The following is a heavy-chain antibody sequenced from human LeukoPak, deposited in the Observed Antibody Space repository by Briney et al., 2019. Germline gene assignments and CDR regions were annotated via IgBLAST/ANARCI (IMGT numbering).Heavy chain of an antibody. Sequence: SETLSLTCTVSGGSISSGSYYWGWIRQPPGKGLEWFGSIYYSGSTYYNPSLKSRVTISVDTSKNQFALKLTSVTAADTAVYYCARDLFILGVNLDWFDPWGQGTLVTVSS. V-gene: IGHV4-39*06. CDR3: ARDLFILGVNLDWFDP. D-gene: IGHD1-26*01. CDR2: IYYSGST. J-gene: IGHJ5*02. CDR1: GGSISSGSYY.